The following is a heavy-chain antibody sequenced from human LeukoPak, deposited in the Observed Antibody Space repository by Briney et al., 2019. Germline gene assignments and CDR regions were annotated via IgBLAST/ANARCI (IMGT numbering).Heavy chain of an antibody. D-gene: IGHD2-15*01. J-gene: IGHJ5*02. CDR3: ARPSAGGYCSGGSCYPWFDP. CDR1: GGSISSSNW. V-gene: IGHV4-4*02. CDR2: INHSGST. Sequence: PSGTLSLTCAVSGGSISSSNWWSWVRQPPGKGLEWIGEINHSGSTNYNPSLKSRVTISVDTSKNQFSLKLSSVTAADTAVYYCARPSAGGYCSGGSCYPWFDPWGQGTLVTVSS.